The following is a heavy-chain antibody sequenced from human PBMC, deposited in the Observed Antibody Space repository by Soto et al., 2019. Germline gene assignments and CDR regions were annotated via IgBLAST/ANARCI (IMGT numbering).Heavy chain of an antibody. CDR2: IIPIFGTA. J-gene: IGHJ6*02. Sequence: SVKVSCEASGGTFSSYAISWVRQAPGQGLEWMGGIIPIFGTANYAQKFQGRVTITADESTSTAYMELSSLRSEDTAVYYCARDKMVAVVPAATYYYYGMDVWGQGTTVTVSS. D-gene: IGHD2-2*01. V-gene: IGHV1-69*13. CDR3: ARDKMVAVVPAATYYYYGMDV. CDR1: GGTFSSYA.